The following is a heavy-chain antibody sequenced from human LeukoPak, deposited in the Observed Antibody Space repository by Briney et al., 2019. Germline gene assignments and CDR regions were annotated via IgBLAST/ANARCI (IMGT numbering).Heavy chain of an antibody. Sequence: GASVKVSCKASGYTFTSYGISWVRQAPGQGLEWMGWISAYNGNTNYAQKLQGRVTMTTDTSTSTAYMELRSLRSDDTAVYCCARDTRVVPAAMHGYWGQGTLVTVSS. CDR2: ISAYNGNT. D-gene: IGHD2-2*01. J-gene: IGHJ4*02. V-gene: IGHV1-18*01. CDR1: GYTFTSYG. CDR3: ARDTRVVPAAMHGY.